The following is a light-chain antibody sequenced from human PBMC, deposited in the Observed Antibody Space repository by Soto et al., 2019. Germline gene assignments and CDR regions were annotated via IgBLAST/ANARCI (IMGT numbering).Light chain of an antibody. CDR1: QTVRKHY. J-gene: IGKJ4*01. CDR2: DAS. Sequence: ESVFMQSPGTLSLSLGERATLSCRDSQTVRKHYLAWYQPTPGQAPRLXIYDASHRETGIPARFSGSGAGTEFTLTISSLEHEDFAVSYCQQRSNWPLTFGGGTKVDIK. CDR3: QQRSNWPLT. V-gene: IGKV3-11*01.